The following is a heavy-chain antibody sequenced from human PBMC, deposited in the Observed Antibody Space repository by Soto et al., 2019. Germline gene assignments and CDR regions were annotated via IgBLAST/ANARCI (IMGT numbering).Heavy chain of an antibody. J-gene: IGHJ6*01. Sequence: EVQLVESGGGLVQPGGSLRLSCAASGFTFSTYWMHWVRQPPGKGLVWVSRINNDGSNTAYADSVKGRFTIPRANAQSMLSLQMNRLSSAATAVYYCARVPPIGATDYGLDVWGQGTTVSVSS. D-gene: IGHD1-26*01. CDR3: ARVPPIGATDYGLDV. V-gene: IGHV3-74*01. CDR1: GFTFSTYW. CDR2: INNDGSNT.